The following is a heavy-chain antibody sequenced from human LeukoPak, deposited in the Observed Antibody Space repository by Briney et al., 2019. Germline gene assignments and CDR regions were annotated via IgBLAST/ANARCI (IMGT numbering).Heavy chain of an antibody. V-gene: IGHV4-39*01. CDR1: GGSISGSSYY. CDR2: IHYSGST. Sequence: PSETLSLTCTVSGGSISGSSYYWGWIRQPPGEGLEWIGSIHYSGSTSYNPSLKSRVAISVDTSKNQFSLKLGSVTAVDTAVYYCARPTHSRSYYYWGQGTLVTVSS. J-gene: IGHJ4*02. D-gene: IGHD1-26*01. CDR3: ARPTHSRSYYY.